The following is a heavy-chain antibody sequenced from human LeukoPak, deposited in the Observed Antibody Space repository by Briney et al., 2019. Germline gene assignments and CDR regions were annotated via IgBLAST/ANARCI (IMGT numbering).Heavy chain of an antibody. CDR2: INPNSGGT. J-gene: IGHJ6*02. V-gene: IGHV1-2*02. Sequence: ASVKVSCKASGYTFTGYYMHWVRQAPGQGLEWMGWINPNSGGTNYAQKFQGRVTMTRDTSVSTAYMELSRLRSDDTAMYYCARSLPYCSSTSCYIDYYYGMDVWGQGTTVTVSS. D-gene: IGHD2-2*02. CDR3: ARSLPYCSSTSCYIDYYYGMDV. CDR1: GYTFTGYY.